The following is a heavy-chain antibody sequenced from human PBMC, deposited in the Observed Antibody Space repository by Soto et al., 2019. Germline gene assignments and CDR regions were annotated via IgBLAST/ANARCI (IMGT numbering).Heavy chain of an antibody. D-gene: IGHD2-15*01. V-gene: IGHV4-34*01. J-gene: IGHJ4*02. CDR1: GGSFSGYY. CDR3: ARGREDRLKAPYCSGGSCGIHFDY. CDR2: INHSGST. Sequence: SETLSLTCAVYGGSFSGYYWSWIRQPPGKGLEWIGEINHSGSTNYNPSLKSRVTISVDTSKNQFSLKLSSVTAADTAVYYCARGREDRLKAPYCSGGSCGIHFDYWGQGTLVTVSS.